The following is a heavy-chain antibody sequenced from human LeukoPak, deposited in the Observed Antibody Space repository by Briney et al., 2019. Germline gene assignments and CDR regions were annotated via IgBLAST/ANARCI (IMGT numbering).Heavy chain of an antibody. CDR2: IYYSGST. D-gene: IGHD2-15*01. CDR1: GGSISSSSYY. V-gene: IGHV4-39*07. J-gene: IGHJ4*02. CDR3: AREVVAATIDY. Sequence: SETLSLTCTVSGGSISSSSYYWGWIRQLPGKGLEWIGSIYYSGSTYYNPSLKSRVTISVDTSKNQFSLKLSSVTAADTAVYYCAREVVAATIDYWGQGTLVTVSS.